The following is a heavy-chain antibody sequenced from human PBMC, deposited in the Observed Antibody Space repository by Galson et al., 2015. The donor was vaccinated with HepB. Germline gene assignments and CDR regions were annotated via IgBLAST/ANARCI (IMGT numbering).Heavy chain of an antibody. D-gene: IGHD3-10*01. J-gene: IGHJ4*02. V-gene: IGHV4-34*01. CDR3: ARTAFFRGLFDY. CDR1: GGSFSGYY. Sequence: LSLTCAVYGGSFSGYYWSWIRQPPGKGLEWIGEINHSGNTNYNPSLKSRVTISVDTSKNQFSLKLSSVTAADTAVYYCARTAFFRGLFDYWGQGTLVTVSP. CDR2: INHSGNT.